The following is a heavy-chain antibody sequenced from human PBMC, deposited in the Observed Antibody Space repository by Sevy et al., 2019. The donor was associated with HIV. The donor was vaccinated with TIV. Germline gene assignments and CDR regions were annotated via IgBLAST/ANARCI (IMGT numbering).Heavy chain of an antibody. V-gene: IGHV3-30*02. CDR2: IRYDGSNE. J-gene: IGHJ3*02. CDR1: GFTFSNHA. D-gene: IGHD2-8*02. Sequence: GGSLRLSCAASGFTFSNHAMHWVRQAPGKGLEWVAFIRYDGSNEYYADSVKGGFTIARDNSNSTLYLQMNSLRPEDTAVYYCAKDRKVLLVVYAIPFDVFDIWGQGTMVTVSS. CDR3: AKDRKVLLVVYAIPFDVFDI.